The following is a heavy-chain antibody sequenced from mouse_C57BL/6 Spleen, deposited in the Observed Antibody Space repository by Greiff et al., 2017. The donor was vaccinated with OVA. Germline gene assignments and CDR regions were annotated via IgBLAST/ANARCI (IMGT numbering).Heavy chain of an antibody. J-gene: IGHJ4*01. V-gene: IGHV5-6*01. CDR2: ISSGGSYT. Sequence: EVQLVESGGDLVKPGGSLKLSCAASGFTFSSYGMSWVRQTPDKRLEWVATISSGGSYTYYPDSVKGRFTISRDNAKNTLYLQMSRLKSEDTAMYYCARQEMDYWGQGTSVTVSS. CDR3: ARQEMDY. CDR1: GFTFSSYG.